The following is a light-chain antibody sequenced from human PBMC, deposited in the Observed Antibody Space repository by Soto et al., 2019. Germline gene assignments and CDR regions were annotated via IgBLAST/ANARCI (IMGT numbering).Light chain of an antibody. CDR1: QSVYSF. CDR3: QQRSNWLLT. Sequence: EIVLTQSPATLSLSPGERATLSCRASQSVYSFLAWYQQKPGQAPRLLISDASNRAAGIPARFSGSGSGTDFTLTISSLEPEDFAVYYCQQRSNWLLTFGGGTKVDIK. CDR2: DAS. V-gene: IGKV3-11*01. J-gene: IGKJ4*01.